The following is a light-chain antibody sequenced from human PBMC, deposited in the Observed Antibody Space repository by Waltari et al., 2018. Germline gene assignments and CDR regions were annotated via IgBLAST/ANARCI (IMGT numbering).Light chain of an antibody. CDR3: QQYYSIPYT. J-gene: IGKJ2*01. V-gene: IGKV4-1*01. CDR2: WAS. CDR1: QRVLYSSNNKNY. Sequence: DIVMTQSPDSLAVSLGERATINGKSRQRVLYSSNNKNYLAWYQQKPGQPPKLLIYWASTRESGVPDRFSGSGSGTDFTLTISSLQAEDVAVYYCQQYYSIPYTFGQGTKLEIK.